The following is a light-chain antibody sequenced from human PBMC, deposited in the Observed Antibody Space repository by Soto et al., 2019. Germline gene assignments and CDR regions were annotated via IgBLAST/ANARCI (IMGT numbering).Light chain of an antibody. CDR3: TSYAGSNNLV. Sequence: QSALTQPPSASGSPGQSVTISCTGTSSDIGGYNYVSWYQQHPGKAPKLIIYEVSKRPSGVPDRFSGSKSGNTASLTLSGLQAEDEADYYCTSYAGSNNLVFAGGTKLTVL. CDR2: EVS. CDR1: SSDIGGYNY. V-gene: IGLV2-8*01. J-gene: IGLJ3*02.